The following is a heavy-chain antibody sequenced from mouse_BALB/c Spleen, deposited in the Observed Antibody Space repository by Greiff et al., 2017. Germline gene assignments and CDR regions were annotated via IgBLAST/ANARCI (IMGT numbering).Heavy chain of an antibody. CDR1: GYTFTSYW. Sequence: LQQPGSELVRPGASVKLSCKASGYTFTSYWMHWVKQRPGQGLEWIGNIYPGSGSTNYDEKFKSKATLTVDTSSSTAYMQLSSLTSEDSAVYYCTRSVTTASDDWGQGTTLTVSS. J-gene: IGHJ2*01. V-gene: IGHV1S22*01. CDR3: TRSVTTASDD. CDR2: IYPGSGST. D-gene: IGHD1-2*01.